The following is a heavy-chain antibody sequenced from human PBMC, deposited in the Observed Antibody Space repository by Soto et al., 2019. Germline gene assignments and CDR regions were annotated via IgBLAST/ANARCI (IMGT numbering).Heavy chain of an antibody. Sequence: QVQLVQSGAEVKNPGASVKVSCKASGYTFTRYGIGWARQAPGQGLEWMVWINTYNGNTNYALNVQGRVTPTTDTSAGIAYMEPRSLRSNDTAIYYCSRVDVYVTPSPQDVWGQGTTVIVSS. V-gene: IGHV1-18*01. CDR1: GYTFTRYG. D-gene: IGHD3-16*01. CDR3: SRVDVYVTPSPQDV. CDR2: INTYNGNT. J-gene: IGHJ6*02.